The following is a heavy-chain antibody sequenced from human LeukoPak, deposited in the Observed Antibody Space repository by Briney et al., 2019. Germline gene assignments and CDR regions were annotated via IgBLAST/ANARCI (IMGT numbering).Heavy chain of an antibody. V-gene: IGHV3-74*01. Sequence: GGSLRLSCAASGFTFSSYGMHRVRQAPGKGLEWVSRINSDGSSTSYADSVKGRFTISRDNAKNTLYLQMNSLRAEDTAVYYCARGRFGELIDYWGQGTLVTVSS. CDR1: GFTFSSYG. CDR2: INSDGSST. J-gene: IGHJ4*02. D-gene: IGHD3-10*01. CDR3: ARGRFGELIDY.